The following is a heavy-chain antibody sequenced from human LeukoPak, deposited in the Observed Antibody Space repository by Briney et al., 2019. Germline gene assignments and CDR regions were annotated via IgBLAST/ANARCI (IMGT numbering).Heavy chain of an antibody. Sequence: PSETLSLTCTVSGGSISSYYWSWLRQPPGKGLEWIGYIHYSGSTSYNPSLKSRVTISVDTSKNQFSLKLSSVTAADTAVYYCARDSPYCSSTSCSWADFDYWGQGTLVTVSS. V-gene: IGHV4-59*12. D-gene: IGHD2-2*01. CDR1: GGSISSYY. J-gene: IGHJ4*02. CDR3: ARDSPYCSSTSCSWADFDY. CDR2: IHYSGST.